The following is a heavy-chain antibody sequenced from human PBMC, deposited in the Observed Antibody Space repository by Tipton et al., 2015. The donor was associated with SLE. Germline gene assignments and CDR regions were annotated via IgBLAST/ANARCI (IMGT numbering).Heavy chain of an antibody. CDR2: IYHSGST. V-gene: IGHV4-4*02. CDR3: ARVVAAAGTAFDI. Sequence: TLSLTCAVSGGSISSSNWWSWVRQPPGKGLEWIGEIYHSGSTNYNPSLKSRVTISVDTSKNQFSLKLSSMTAADTAVYYCARVVAAAGTAFDIWGQGTMVTVSS. CDR1: GGSISSSNW. D-gene: IGHD6-13*01. J-gene: IGHJ3*02.